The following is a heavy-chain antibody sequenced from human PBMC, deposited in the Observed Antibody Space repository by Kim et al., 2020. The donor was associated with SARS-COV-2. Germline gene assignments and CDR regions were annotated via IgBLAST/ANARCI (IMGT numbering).Heavy chain of an antibody. CDR1: GFTFSSYS. D-gene: IGHD5-12*01. J-gene: IGHJ4*02. CDR2: ISSSSSYI. Sequence: GGSLRLSCAASGFTFSSYSMNWVRQAPGKGLEWVSSISSSSSYIYYADSVKGRFTISRDNAKNSLYLQMNSLRAEDTAVYYCARGIDQRLAANLDSWGQGALGTVSS. CDR3: ARGIDQRLAANLDS. V-gene: IGHV3-21*01.